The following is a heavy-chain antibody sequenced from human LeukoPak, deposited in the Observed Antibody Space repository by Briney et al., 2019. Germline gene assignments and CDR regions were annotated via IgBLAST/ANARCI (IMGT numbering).Heavy chain of an antibody. D-gene: IGHD1-26*01. J-gene: IGHJ3*02. CDR1: GYSISSGYY. Sequence: SETLSLTCAVSGYSISSGYYWGWIRQPPGKGLEWIGSVYHSGSTYYNPSLKSRVTMSVDTSKNQFSLKLSSVTAADTVVYYCARHQWELGAFDIWGQGTMVTVFS. CDR3: ARHQWELGAFDI. V-gene: IGHV4-38-2*01. CDR2: VYHSGST.